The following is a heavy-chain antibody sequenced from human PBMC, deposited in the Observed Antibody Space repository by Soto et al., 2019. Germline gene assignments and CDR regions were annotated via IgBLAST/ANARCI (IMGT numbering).Heavy chain of an antibody. Sequence: QVQLVQSGAEVKKPGASVKVSCKASGYTFTSYDINWVRQATGQGLEWMGWMNPNSGNTGYAQKFQGRVTMTRNTSISTAYMELSSLRSEYTAVYYCARGRRGFDWLFHYYGMDVWGQGTTVTVSS. D-gene: IGHD3-9*01. CDR1: GYTFTSYD. J-gene: IGHJ6*02. V-gene: IGHV1-8*01. CDR2: MNPNSGNT. CDR3: ARGRRGFDWLFHYYGMDV.